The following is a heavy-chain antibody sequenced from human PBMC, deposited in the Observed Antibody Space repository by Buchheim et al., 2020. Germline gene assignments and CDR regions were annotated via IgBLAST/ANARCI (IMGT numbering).Heavy chain of an antibody. CDR3: ARERWGSSSWSPYNWFDP. CDR2: IYHSGST. D-gene: IGHD6-13*01. J-gene: IGHJ5*02. Sequence: QVQLQESGPGLVKPSGTLSLTCAVSGGSISSSNWWSWVRQPPGTGLEWIGEIYHSGSTNSNPSLKSRVTISVDQSKNQFSLKLSSVTAADTAVYYCARERWGSSSWSPYNWFDPWGQGTL. V-gene: IGHV4-4*02. CDR1: GGSISSSNW.